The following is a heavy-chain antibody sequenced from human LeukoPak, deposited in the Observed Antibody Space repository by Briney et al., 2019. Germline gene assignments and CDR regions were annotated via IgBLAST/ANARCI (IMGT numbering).Heavy chain of an antibody. CDR2: IIPIFGTA. D-gene: IGHD3-16*01. V-gene: IGHV1-69*13. CDR3: TRGHDGDYYYYYYMDV. Sequence: SVKVSCKASGGTFSSYAISWVRQAPGQGLEWMGGIIPIFGTANYAQKFQGRVTITADESTSTAYMELSSLRSEDTAVYYCTRGHDGDYYYYYYMDVWGKGTTVTVSS. CDR1: GGTFSSYA. J-gene: IGHJ6*03.